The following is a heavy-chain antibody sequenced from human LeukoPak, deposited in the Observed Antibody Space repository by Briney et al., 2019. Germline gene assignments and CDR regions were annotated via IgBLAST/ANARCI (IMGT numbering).Heavy chain of an antibody. V-gene: IGHV3-21*01. CDR2: ISSSSSYT. J-gene: IGHJ4*02. D-gene: IGHD7-27*01. CDR3: AREFLTGDYSYFDY. CDR1: GFTFSSYS. Sequence: PGGSLRLSCAASGFTFSSYSMNWVRQAPGKGLEWVSSISSSSSYTYYADSVKGRFTISRDNAKNSLYLQMNSLRAEDTAVYYCAREFLTGDYSYFDYWGQGTLVTVSS.